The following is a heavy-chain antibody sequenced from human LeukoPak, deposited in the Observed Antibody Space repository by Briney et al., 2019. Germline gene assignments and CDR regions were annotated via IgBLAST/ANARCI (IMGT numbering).Heavy chain of an antibody. D-gene: IGHD3-22*01. CDR1: GFTFSSYW. Sequence: GGSLRLSCAASGFTFSSYWMSWVRQAPGKGLEWVANIKQDGSEKYYVDSVKGRFTISRDNAKNSLYLQMNSLRAEDTAVYYCARYYDSSGYYGGYFDYWGQGTLVTVSS. V-gene: IGHV3-7*01. CDR3: ARYYDSSGYYGGYFDY. J-gene: IGHJ4*02. CDR2: IKQDGSEK.